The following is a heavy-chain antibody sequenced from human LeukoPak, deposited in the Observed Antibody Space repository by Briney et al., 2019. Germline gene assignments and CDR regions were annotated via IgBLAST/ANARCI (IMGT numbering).Heavy chain of an antibody. J-gene: IGHJ3*02. Sequence: SETLSLTCTVSGGSISSSDYYWSWIRQPPGKGLEWIGYIYYSGSTYYNPSLKSRVTISVDTSKNQFSLKLSSVTAADTAVYYCARVNRRIDAFDIWDQGTMVTVSS. D-gene: IGHD1-14*01. CDR1: GGSISSSDYY. V-gene: IGHV4-30-4*01. CDR2: IYYSGST. CDR3: ARVNRRIDAFDI.